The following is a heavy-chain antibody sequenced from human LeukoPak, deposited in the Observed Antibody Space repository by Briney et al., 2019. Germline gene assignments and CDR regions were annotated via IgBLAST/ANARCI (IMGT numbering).Heavy chain of an antibody. Sequence: GGSLRLSCAASGFTFSSYSMNWVRQAPGKGLEWVSSISSSSSYIYYADSVKGRSTISRDNAKNSLYLQMNSLRAEDTAVYYCARDHQWTFDIWGQGTMVTVSS. V-gene: IGHV3-21*01. CDR3: ARDHQWTFDI. J-gene: IGHJ3*02. CDR2: ISSSSSYI. CDR1: GFTFSSYS. D-gene: IGHD6-19*01.